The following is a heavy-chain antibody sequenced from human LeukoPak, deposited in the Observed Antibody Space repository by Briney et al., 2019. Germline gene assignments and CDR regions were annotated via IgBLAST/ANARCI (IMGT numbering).Heavy chain of an antibody. J-gene: IGHJ4*02. CDR2: IYTSGST. V-gene: IGHV4-4*07. CDR3: ARARGYCSSTSCSWDLDY. D-gene: IGHD2-2*01. CDR1: GGSISRDY. Sequence: SETLSLTCTVSGGSISRDYWSWIRQPAGKGLEWIGRIYTSGSTNYNPSLKSRVTMSVDTSKNQFSLKLSSVTAADTAVYYCARARGYCSSTSCSWDLDYWGQGTLVTVSS.